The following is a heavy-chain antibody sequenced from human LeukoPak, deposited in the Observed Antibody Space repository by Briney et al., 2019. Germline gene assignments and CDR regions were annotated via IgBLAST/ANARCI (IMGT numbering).Heavy chain of an antibody. J-gene: IGHJ4*02. Sequence: ASVKVSCKTSGYTFTEYYIHWVRQAPGQGLEWMGWINPDSGGTNYAQKFQGRVTVTSDTSIRTVYMDMSSLRSDDTAVYYCARSDSGKYCHGDWGQGTPVTVSS. CDR1: GYTFTEYY. CDR2: INPDSGGT. V-gene: IGHV1-2*02. D-gene: IGHD3-22*01. CDR3: ARSDSGKYCHGD.